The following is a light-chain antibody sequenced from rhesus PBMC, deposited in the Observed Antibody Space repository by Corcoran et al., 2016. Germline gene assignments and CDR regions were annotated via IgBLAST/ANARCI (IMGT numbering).Light chain of an antibody. CDR3: CSYMSGSTYI. CDR1: SSDIGGYND. CDR2: DVS. Sequence: QSALTQPPSVSKSLGQSVTISCTGTSSDIGGYNDVSWYQQHPGTAPRLLIYDVSKRPSGVSDRFSGSKSGNTASLTISGLQAEDEAYYYCCSYMSGSTYIFGAGTRLTVL. J-gene: IGLJ1*01. V-gene: IGLV2S9*01.